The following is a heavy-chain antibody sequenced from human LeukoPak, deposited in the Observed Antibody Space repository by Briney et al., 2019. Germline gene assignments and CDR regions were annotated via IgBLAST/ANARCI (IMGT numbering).Heavy chain of an antibody. V-gene: IGHV3-48*03. CDR2: ISSSGSTI. CDR1: GFTFSSYE. J-gene: IGHJ4*02. Sequence: GGSLRLSCAASGFTFSSYEMNGVRQAPGKGLEWVSYISSSGSTIYYADSVKGRFTISRDNAKNSLYLQMISLRAEDTAVYYCAGGAVAGNLFDYWGQGTLVTVSS. D-gene: IGHD6-19*01. CDR3: AGGAVAGNLFDY.